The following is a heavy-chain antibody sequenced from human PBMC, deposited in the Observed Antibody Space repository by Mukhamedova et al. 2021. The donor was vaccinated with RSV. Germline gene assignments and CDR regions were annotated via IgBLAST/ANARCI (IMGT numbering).Heavy chain of an antibody. V-gene: IGHV3-74*01. CDR2: DGSTT. CDR3: ARAQMGTLYY. Sequence: DGSTTTYADSVKGRFTISRDNGKNTLHLQMNRLRAEDTAVYYCARAQMGTLYYWGQG. J-gene: IGHJ4*02. D-gene: IGHD1-1*01.